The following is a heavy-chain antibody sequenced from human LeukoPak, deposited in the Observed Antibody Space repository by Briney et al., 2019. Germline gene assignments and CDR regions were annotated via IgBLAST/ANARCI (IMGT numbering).Heavy chain of an antibody. V-gene: IGHV1-24*01. CDR1: GYTLTELS. CDR2: FDPEDGET. CDR3: ARGRFLEWPLQQYYFDY. Sequence: ASVKVSCKVSGYTLTELSMHWVRQAPGKGLEWMGGFDPEDGETIYAQKFQGRVTMTEDTSTDTAYMELSSLRSEDTAVYYCARGRFLEWPLQQYYFDYWGQGTLVTVSS. D-gene: IGHD3-3*01. J-gene: IGHJ4*02.